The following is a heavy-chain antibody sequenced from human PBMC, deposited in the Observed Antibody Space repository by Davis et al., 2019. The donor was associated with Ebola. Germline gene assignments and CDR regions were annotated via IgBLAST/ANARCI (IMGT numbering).Heavy chain of an antibody. CDR3: ARVRIATLVLDP. V-gene: IGHV1-18*01. CDR1: GYTFTSYG. D-gene: IGHD3-10*01. CDR2: ISAYNGNT. J-gene: IGHJ5*02. Sequence: ASVKVSCKASGYTFTSYGISWVRQAPGQGLEWMGWISAYNGNTNYAQKLQGRVTMTTDTSASTAYMELSSLTSEDTAVYYCARVRIATLVLDPWGQGTLVTVSS.